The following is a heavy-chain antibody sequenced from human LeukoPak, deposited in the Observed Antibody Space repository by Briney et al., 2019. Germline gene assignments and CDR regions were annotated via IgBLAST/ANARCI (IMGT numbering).Heavy chain of an antibody. D-gene: IGHD3-10*01. CDR2: VYYSGDT. CDR3: ARDLIGRYLSGKYWFDP. V-gene: IGHV4-59*01. Sequence: NPSETLSLTCTVSGGSISSYYWSWIRQPPGKGLEWIGSVYYSGDTNYNPSLKSRVTISADTSTSTVYMELSSLRSEDTAVYYCARDLIGRYLSGKYWFDPWGQGTLVTVSS. CDR1: GGSISSYY. J-gene: IGHJ5*02.